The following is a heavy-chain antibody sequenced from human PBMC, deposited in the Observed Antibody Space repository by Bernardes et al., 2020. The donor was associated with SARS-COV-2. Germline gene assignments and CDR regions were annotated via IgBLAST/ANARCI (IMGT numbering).Heavy chain of an antibody. D-gene: IGHD3-16*01. J-gene: IGHJ4*02. CDR1: GFTFKNYA. V-gene: IGHV3-23*01. Sequence: GGSLRLSCKVSGFTFKNYAMSWVRQAPGKGLEWVSAISGSGGSTYYTDSVRGRFTISRDNSRNTLFLQINTLRAEDTAIYYCTKNIDDYIWGSYSTYFDYWGQGTLVTVSS. CDR3: TKNIDDYIWGSYSTYFDY. CDR2: ISGSGGST.